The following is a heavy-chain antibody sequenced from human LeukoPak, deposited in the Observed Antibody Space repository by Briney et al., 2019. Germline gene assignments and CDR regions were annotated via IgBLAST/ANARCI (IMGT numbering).Heavy chain of an antibody. V-gene: IGHV4-59*08. J-gene: IGHJ5*02. CDR3: ARHNRFGGGLDP. CDR2: IYYSGST. Sequence: SETLSLTCTVSGGSISSYYWSWIRQPPGKGLEWIGYIYYSGSTNYNPSLKSRVTISVDTSKNQFSLKLSSVTAADTAVYYCARHNRFGGGLDPWGQGTLVTVSS. CDR1: GGSISSYY. D-gene: IGHD3-10*01.